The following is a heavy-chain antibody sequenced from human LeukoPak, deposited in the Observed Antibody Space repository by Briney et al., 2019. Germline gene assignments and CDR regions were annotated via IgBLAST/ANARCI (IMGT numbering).Heavy chain of an antibody. D-gene: IGHD6-19*01. CDR3: ARAREQWLVPNNWFDP. CDR1: GFTFSDYY. CDR2: ISSSGSTI. J-gene: IGHJ5*02. V-gene: IGHV3-11*01. Sequence: GGSLRLSCAASGFTFSDYYMIWIRQAPGKGLEWVSYISSSGSTIYYADSVKGRFTISRNNAKNSLYLQMNSLRAEDTAVYYCARAREQWLVPNNWFDPWGQGTLVTVSS.